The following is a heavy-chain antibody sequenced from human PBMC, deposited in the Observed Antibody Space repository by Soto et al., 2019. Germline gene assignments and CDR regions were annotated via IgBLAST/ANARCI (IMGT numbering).Heavy chain of an antibody. Sequence: QVQLQESGPGLVKPSGTLSLTCAVSGGSISSSNWWGWAPQPPGKGLEGIGEIFHSGSTNYNPSLKSRVTISVDKSKNQFSLKLSSVTAADTAVYYCARVPAVAINWFDPWGQGTLVTVSS. D-gene: IGHD6-19*01. V-gene: IGHV4-4*02. CDR1: GGSISSSNW. CDR3: ARVPAVAINWFDP. CDR2: IFHSGST. J-gene: IGHJ5*02.